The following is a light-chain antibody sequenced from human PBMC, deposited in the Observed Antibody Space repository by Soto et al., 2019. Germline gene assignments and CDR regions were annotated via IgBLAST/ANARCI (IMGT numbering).Light chain of an antibody. J-gene: IGKJ1*01. CDR2: KAS. CDR1: QSITTW. CDR3: QQYDNDSWT. V-gene: IGKV1-5*03. Sequence: DIQMTQSPSTLSASVGDRVIITCRASQSITTWLAWYQQKPGKAPNLLIYKASTLKSGVPLRFSGSGSGTEFTLTISSLQPDDFATYYCQQYDNDSWTFGQGTNVEIK.